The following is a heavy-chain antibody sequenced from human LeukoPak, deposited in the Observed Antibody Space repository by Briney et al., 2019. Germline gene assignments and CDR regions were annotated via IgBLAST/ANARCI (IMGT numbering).Heavy chain of an antibody. D-gene: IGHD3-22*01. CDR1: GFTFSTYD. Sequence: GGCLRLSCVASGFTFSTYDMHWVRQATGKGLEWVSDIGKGGDTHYAGSVKGRFTISRDNAKNSLYLQMNRLRPGDTAVYYCVRDPSGWGMDVWGQGTTVTGSS. CDR3: VRDPSGWGMDV. J-gene: IGHJ6*02. V-gene: IGHV3-13*01. CDR2: IGKGGDT.